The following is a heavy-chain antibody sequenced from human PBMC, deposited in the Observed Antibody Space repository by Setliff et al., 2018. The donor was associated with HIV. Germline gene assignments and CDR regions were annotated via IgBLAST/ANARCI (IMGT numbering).Heavy chain of an antibody. J-gene: IGHJ4*02. CDR1: GFTFSDYS. CDR2: ISSISTTT. CDR3: ARPHYYDSNGYYQAFDN. D-gene: IGHD3-22*01. Sequence: PGGSLRLSCEASGFTFSDYSMNWVRQAPGKGLEWISYISSISTTTHYADSVEGRFTITRDNAKDSLYLQMNSLRAEDTAVYFCARPHYYDSNGYYQAFDNWGQGTPVTVSS. V-gene: IGHV3-48*01.